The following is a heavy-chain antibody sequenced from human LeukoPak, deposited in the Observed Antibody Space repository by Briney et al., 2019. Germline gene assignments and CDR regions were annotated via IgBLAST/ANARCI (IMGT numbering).Heavy chain of an antibody. D-gene: IGHD6-19*01. CDR1: GFTFSSYA. CDR2: ISGRSGST. J-gene: IGHJ4*02. Sequence: GGSLRLSCAASGFTFSSYAMSWVRQAPGKGLEWVSAISGRSGSTYYADSVKGRFTISRDNSKNTLFLQMNSLRAEDTAVYYCAKVPPGIAVAGHFDYWGQGTLVTVSS. CDR3: AKVPPGIAVAGHFDY. V-gene: IGHV3-23*01.